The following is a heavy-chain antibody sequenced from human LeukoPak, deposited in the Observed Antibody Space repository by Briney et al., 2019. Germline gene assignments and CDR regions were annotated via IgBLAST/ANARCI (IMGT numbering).Heavy chain of an antibody. Sequence: GGSLRLSCAASGFTFDDYAMHWVRQAPGKGLEWVSGISWNSGSIGYADSVKGRFTISRDNAKNSLYLQMGSLRAEDMAVYYCARGLGYCSSTSCHNWFDPWGQGTLVTVSS. D-gene: IGHD2-2*01. CDR1: GFTFDDYA. J-gene: IGHJ5*02. V-gene: IGHV3-9*03. CDR2: ISWNSGSI. CDR3: ARGLGYCSSTSCHNWFDP.